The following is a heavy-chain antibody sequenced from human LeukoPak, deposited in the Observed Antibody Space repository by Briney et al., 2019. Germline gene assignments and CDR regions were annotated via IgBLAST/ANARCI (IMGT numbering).Heavy chain of an antibody. J-gene: IGHJ4*02. V-gene: IGHV1-2*02. D-gene: IGHD2-2*01. CDR2: INPNSGGT. CDR3: ARSIVVVPAATRGHFDY. CDR1: GYTFTGYY. Sequence: ASVKVSCKASGYTFTGYYMHWVRQAPGQGLEWMGWINPNSGGTNCAQKFQGRVTMTRDTSISTAYMELSRLRSDDTAVYYCARSIVVVPAATRGHFDYWGQGTLVTVSS.